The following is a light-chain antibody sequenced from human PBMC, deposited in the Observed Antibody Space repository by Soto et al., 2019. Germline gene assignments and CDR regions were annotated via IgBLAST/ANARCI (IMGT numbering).Light chain of an antibody. J-gene: IGLJ3*02. CDR3: TSFARGSTLV. CDR2: ATS. V-gene: IGLV2-23*01. CDR1: SSDVGNYNL. Sequence: QSVLTQPAAVSGSPGQSITISCTGTSSDVGNYNLVSWYQQYPGKAPKLMIYATSKRPSGVSNRFSGSKSGDTASLTISGLRAKDEVDNYCTSFARGSTLVFGGGTKLTVL.